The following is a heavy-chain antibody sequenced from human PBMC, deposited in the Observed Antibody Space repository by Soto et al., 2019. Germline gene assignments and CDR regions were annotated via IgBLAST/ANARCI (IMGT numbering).Heavy chain of an antibody. CDR2: INPSGGST. D-gene: IGHD3-22*01. CDR1: GYTFTSYY. CDR3: ARDGRYYDSSGYPGVPYYCGMDV. V-gene: IGHV1-46*01. Sequence: ASVKVSCKASGYTFTSYYMHWVRQAPGQGLEWMGIINPSGGSTSYAQKFQGRVTMTRDTSTSTVYMELSSLRSEDTAVYYCARDGRYYDSSGYPGVPYYCGMDVWGQGTTVTVSS. J-gene: IGHJ6*02.